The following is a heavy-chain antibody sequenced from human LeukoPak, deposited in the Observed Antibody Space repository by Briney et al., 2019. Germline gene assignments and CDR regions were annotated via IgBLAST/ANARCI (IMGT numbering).Heavy chain of an antibody. V-gene: IGHV4-59*01. J-gene: IGHJ4*02. Sequence: SETLSLTCTVSGGSISSYYWSWIRQPPGKGLEWIGYIYYSGSTNYNPSLKSRVTMPVDTSKNQFSLKLSSVTAADTAVYYCARRQTFYSYGSSSYFDYWGQGTLVTVSS. CDR2: IYYSGST. CDR1: GGSISSYY. CDR3: ARRQTFYSYGSSSYFDY. D-gene: IGHD5-18*01.